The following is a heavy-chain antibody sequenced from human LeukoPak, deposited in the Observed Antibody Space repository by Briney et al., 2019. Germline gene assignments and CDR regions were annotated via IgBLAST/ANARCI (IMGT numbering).Heavy chain of an antibody. CDR1: GFTFSSYW. V-gene: IGHV3-74*03. J-gene: IGHJ1*01. Sequence: GGALRLSCAASGFTFSSYWMHWVRQAPGKGLVWVSGTNTDGSSTTYADSVKGRFTIARDNAKNTLYLQMNSLRAEDTAVYYCYGANAEHWGQGTLVTVSS. D-gene: IGHD4-23*01. CDR2: TNTDGSST. CDR3: YGANAEH.